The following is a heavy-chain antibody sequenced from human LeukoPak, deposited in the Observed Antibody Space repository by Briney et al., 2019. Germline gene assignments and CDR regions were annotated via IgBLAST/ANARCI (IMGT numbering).Heavy chain of an antibody. CDR2: IYYSGST. V-gene: IGHV4-59*01. CDR1: GDSISGNY. Sequence: SETLSLTCTVSGDSISGNYWSWIRQPPGKGLEWIGYIYYSGSTNYNPSLKSRVTISVDTSKNQFSLKLSSVTAADTAVYYCARSPAGPLTFDHWGQGTLVTVSS. D-gene: IGHD2-2*01. J-gene: IGHJ4*02. CDR3: ARSPAGPLTFDH.